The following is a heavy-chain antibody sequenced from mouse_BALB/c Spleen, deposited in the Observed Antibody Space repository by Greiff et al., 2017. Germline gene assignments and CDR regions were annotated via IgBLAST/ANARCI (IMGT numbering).Heavy chain of an antibody. Sequence: EVQRVESGGGLVQPGGSLKLSCAASGFTFSSYGMSWVRQTPDKRLELVATINSNGGSTYYPDSVKGRFTISRDNAKNTLYLQMSSLKSEDTAMYYCARDRNYYGSSYAMDYWGQGTSVTVSS. J-gene: IGHJ4*01. V-gene: IGHV5-6-3*01. CDR2: INSNGGST. CDR1: GFTFSSYG. D-gene: IGHD1-1*01. CDR3: ARDRNYYGSSYAMDY.